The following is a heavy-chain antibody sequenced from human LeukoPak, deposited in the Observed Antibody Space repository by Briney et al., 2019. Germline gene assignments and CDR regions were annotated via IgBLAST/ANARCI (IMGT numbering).Heavy chain of an antibody. D-gene: IGHD3-10*01. CDR1: GYSFTTYW. Sequence: GESLKISCKGSGYSFTTYWIAWVRQMPGKGLEWVGRIDPSESYTNYSPSFQGHVTISADRSISTAYLQWSSLKASDTAMYYCARHQYYYGSGSYYNERGYYGMDVWGQGTTVTVSS. J-gene: IGHJ6*02. V-gene: IGHV5-10-1*01. CDR3: ARHQYYYGSGSYYNERGYYGMDV. CDR2: IDPSESYT.